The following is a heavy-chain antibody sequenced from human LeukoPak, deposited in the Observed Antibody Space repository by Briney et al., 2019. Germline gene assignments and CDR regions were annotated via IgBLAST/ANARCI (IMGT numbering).Heavy chain of an antibody. J-gene: IGHJ4*02. V-gene: IGHV3-74*01. CDR3: ARISSDSISYYDH. D-gene: IGHD3-22*01. CDR2: INSEGSTI. CDR1: GVTFSTYS. Sequence: QTGGSLRLSCAGSGVTFSTYSMHWVRQAPGKGLGWVSRINSEGSTISYADSVKGRFTISRDNAKNTLLLQMNSLRAEDTAVYYCARISSDSISYYDHWGQGTLVTVSS.